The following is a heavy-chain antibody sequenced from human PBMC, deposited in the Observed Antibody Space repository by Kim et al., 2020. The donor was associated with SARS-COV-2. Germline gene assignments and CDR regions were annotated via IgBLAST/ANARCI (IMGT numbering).Heavy chain of an antibody. CDR1: GGTFSSYA. V-gene: IGHV1-69*13. CDR3: ARDRARITIFGVEPYYFDY. Sequence: SVKVSCKASGGTFSSYAISWVRQAPGQGLEWMGGIIPIFGTANYAQKFQGRVTITADESTCTAYMELSSLRSEDTAVYYCARDRARITIFGVEPYYFDYWGQGTLVTVSS. CDR2: IIPIFGTA. J-gene: IGHJ4*02. D-gene: IGHD3-3*01.